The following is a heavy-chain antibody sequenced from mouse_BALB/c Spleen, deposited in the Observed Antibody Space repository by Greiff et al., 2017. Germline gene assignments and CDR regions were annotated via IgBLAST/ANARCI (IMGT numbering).Heavy chain of an antibody. CDR1: GYTFTSYV. CDR2: INPYNDGT. Sequence: VQLQQSGPELVKPGASVKMSCKASGYTFTSYVMHWVKQKPGQGLEWIGYINPYNDGTKYNEKFKGKATLTSDKSSSTAYMELSSLTSEDSAVYYCARERDDYDGDYAMDDWGQGTSVTVSS. CDR3: ARERDDYDGDYAMDD. D-gene: IGHD2-4*01. J-gene: IGHJ4*01. V-gene: IGHV1-14*01.